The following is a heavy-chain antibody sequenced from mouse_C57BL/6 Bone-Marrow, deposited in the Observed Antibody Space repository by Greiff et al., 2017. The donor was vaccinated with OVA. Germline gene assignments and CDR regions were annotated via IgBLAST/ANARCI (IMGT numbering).Heavy chain of an antibody. D-gene: IGHD3-2*02. CDR3: ARLGSSGYDAMDY. CDR2: INPYNGGT. J-gene: IGHJ4*01. CDR1: GYTFTDYY. V-gene: IGHV1-19*01. Sequence: VQLQQSGPVLVKPGASVKMSCKASGYTFTDYYMNWVKQSHGKSLEWIGVINPYNGGTSYNQKFKGKATLTVDKSSSTAYMELNSLTAEDSAVYYCARLGSSGYDAMDYWGQGTSVTVSS.